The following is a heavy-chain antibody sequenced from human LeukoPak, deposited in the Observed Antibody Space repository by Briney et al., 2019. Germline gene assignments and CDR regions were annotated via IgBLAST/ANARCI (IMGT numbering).Heavy chain of an antibody. CDR3: TSGSRVDYFDY. J-gene: IGHJ4*02. CDR2: IYYSGST. Sequence: PSETLSLTCTVSGGSISSSSYYWGWIRQPPGKGLVWIGSIYYSGSTYYNPSLKSRVTISVDTSKNQSSLKLSSVTAADTAVYYCTSGSRVDYFDYWGQGTLVTVSS. CDR1: GGSISSSSYY. V-gene: IGHV4-39*01. D-gene: IGHD1-26*01.